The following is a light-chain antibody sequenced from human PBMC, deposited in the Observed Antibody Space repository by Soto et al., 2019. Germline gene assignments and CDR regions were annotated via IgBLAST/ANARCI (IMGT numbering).Light chain of an antibody. Sequence: DIQMTQSPSTLSASVGDRVTITCRASQSINSWLAWYQEKPGKAPKLLIYDASSLGSRLPSRFSGSGSGTDFTLTINNLQPDDFATYYCQQYYSLFSFGGGTKVEIK. V-gene: IGKV1-5*01. CDR2: DAS. CDR1: QSINSW. J-gene: IGKJ4*01. CDR3: QQYYSLFS.